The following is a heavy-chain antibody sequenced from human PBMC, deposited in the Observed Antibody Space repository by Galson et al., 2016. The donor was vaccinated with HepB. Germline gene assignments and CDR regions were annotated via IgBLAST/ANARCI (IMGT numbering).Heavy chain of an antibody. V-gene: IGHV1-46*01. Sequence: SVKVSCKASGYTFTTYYIHWVRQAPGQGLEWMGAFNPSGGDTNLARKFRGRVTMTGDTSTSTGYMELSSLRSEDTAVCYCCVRGSDSGWYDVWGQGTTDSVSS. CDR1: GYTFTTYY. D-gene: IGHD6-19*01. J-gene: IGHJ6*02. CDR2: FNPSGGDT. CDR3: CVRGSDSGWYDV.